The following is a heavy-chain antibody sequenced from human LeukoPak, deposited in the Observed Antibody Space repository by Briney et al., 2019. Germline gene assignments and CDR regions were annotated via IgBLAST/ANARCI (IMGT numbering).Heavy chain of an antibody. J-gene: IGHJ4*02. CDR1: GGSISSGSYY. V-gene: IGHV4-61*02. Sequence: NSSETLSLTCTVSGGSISSGSYYWSWIRQPAGKGLEWIGRIYTSGSTNYNPSLKSRVTISVDTSKNQFSLKLSSVTAADTAVYYCASERIAAAGTGYWGQGTLVTVSS. CDR2: IYTSGST. D-gene: IGHD6-13*01. CDR3: ASERIAAAGTGY.